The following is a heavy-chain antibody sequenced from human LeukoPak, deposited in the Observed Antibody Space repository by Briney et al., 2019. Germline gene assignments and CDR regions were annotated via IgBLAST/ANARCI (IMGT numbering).Heavy chain of an antibody. D-gene: IGHD6-19*01. CDR3: ARPSSSGWTYYYYYYGMDV. CDR1: GFTFRSYW. V-gene: IGHV3-74*01. CDR2: INSGGSST. Sequence: GGSLRLSCAASGFTFRSYWMHWVRQAPGKGLVWVSRINSGGSSTRYADSVKGRFTISRDNAKNTLYLQMNSLRAEDTAVYYCARPSSSGWTYYYYYYGMDVWGQGTTVAVSS. J-gene: IGHJ6*02.